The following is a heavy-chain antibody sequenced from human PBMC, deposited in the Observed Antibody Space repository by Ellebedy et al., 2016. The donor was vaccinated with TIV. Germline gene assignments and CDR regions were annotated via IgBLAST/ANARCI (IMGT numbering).Heavy chain of an antibody. CDR3: LLDYGDHE. J-gene: IGHJ4*02. CDR1: GFTFSSYA. CDR2: ISGSGGST. D-gene: IGHD4-17*01. V-gene: IGHV3-23*01. Sequence: GESLKISCAASGFTFSSYAMSWVRQAPGKGLEWVSAISGSGGSTYYADSVKGRFTISRDNSKNTLYLQMNSLRAEDTAVYYTLLDYGDHEWGQGTLVTVSS.